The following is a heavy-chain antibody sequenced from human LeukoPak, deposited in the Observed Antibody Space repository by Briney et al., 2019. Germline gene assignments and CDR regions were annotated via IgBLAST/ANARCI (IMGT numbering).Heavy chain of an antibody. J-gene: IGHJ4*02. CDR3: ARTAAAGIEY. CDR2: INHSGST. CDR1: GGSISSYY. V-gene: IGHV4-34*01. Sequence: SETLSLTCTVSGGSISSYYWNWIRQPPGKGLEWIGEINHSGSTNYNPSLKSRVTISVDTSKNQFSLKLSSVTAADTAVYYCARTAAAGIEYWGQGTLVTVSS. D-gene: IGHD6-13*01.